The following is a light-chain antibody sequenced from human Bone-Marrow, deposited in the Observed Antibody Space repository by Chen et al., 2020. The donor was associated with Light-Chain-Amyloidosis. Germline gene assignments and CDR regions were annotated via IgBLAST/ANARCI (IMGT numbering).Light chain of an antibody. J-gene: IGLJ2*01. Sequence: SYELTQPPSVSVSPGQTARLTCSGDDLPTKYAYWYQQKPGQAPVLVIHRDTERPSGISERFSGSSAGTTATVTISGVQAEDEADYHGQSADSSGTYEVIFGGGTKLTVL. CDR2: RDT. CDR1: DLPTKY. CDR3: QSADSSGTYEVI. V-gene: IGLV3-25*03.